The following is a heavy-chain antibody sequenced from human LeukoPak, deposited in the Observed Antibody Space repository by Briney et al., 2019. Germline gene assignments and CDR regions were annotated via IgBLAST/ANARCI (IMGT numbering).Heavy chain of an antibody. V-gene: IGHV4-39*01. Sequence: PSETLSLTCTVSGGSISSSSYYWGWIRQPPGKGLEWIGSIYYSGSTYYNPPLKSRVTISVDTSKNQFSLKLSPVTAADTAVYYCASEYSSGWNYYYYGMDVWGQGTTVTVSS. CDR3: ASEYSSGWNYYYYGMDV. CDR2: IYYSGST. D-gene: IGHD6-19*01. CDR1: GGSISSSSYY. J-gene: IGHJ6*02.